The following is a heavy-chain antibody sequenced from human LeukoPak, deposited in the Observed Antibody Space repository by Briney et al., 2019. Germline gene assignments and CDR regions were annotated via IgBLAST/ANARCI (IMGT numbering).Heavy chain of an antibody. CDR3: AKDSAQWELLPYEENDY. V-gene: IGHV3-30*18. CDR1: GFTFSSYG. CDR2: ISYDGSNK. J-gene: IGHJ4*02. Sequence: GGSLRLSCAASGFTFSSYGMHWVRQAPGKGLEWVAVISYDGSNKYYADSVKGRFTISRDNSKNTLYLQMNSLRAEDTAVYYCAKDSAQWELLPYEENDYWGQGTLVTVSS. D-gene: IGHD1-26*01.